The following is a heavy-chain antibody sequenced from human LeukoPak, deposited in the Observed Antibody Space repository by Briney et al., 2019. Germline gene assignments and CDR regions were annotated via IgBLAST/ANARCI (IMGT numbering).Heavy chain of an antibody. Sequence: ASVKVSCKTSGYTFTSYDINWVRQATGQGLEWMGWMNPNSGNTGYAQKLQGRVTMTTDTSTSTAYMELRSLRSDDTAVYYCARDSYCSSTSCYTTGRNWFDPWGQGTLVTVSS. CDR1: GYTFTSYD. J-gene: IGHJ5*02. V-gene: IGHV1-8*01. CDR3: ARDSYCSSTSCYTTGRNWFDP. D-gene: IGHD2-2*02. CDR2: MNPNSGNT.